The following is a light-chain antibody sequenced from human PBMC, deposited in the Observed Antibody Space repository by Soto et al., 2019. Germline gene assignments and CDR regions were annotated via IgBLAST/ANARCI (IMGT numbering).Light chain of an antibody. CDR3: CSYAGSSTLWV. CDR2: EVS. Sequence: QSALTQPASVSGSPGQSITISCTGTSSDVGSYNLVSWYQQHPGKAPKLMIYEVSKRPSGVSNRFSGSKSGNTASLTLSGLQAEDEADYYCCSYAGSSTLWVFGGGTKVTVL. CDR1: SSDVGSYNL. V-gene: IGLV2-23*02. J-gene: IGLJ3*02.